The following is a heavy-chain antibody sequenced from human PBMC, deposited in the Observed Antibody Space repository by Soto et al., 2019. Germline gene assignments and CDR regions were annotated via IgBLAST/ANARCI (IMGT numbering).Heavy chain of an antibody. D-gene: IGHD3-10*01. CDR2: INPNGGST. J-gene: IGHJ4*02. CDR3: ARSLMEGDY. V-gene: IGHV1-46*03. Sequence: QVQLIQSGAEVKKPGASVKVSCKASGYTFTSSYIHWVRQAPGQGLEWMVIINPNGGSTNYAQKFQGRVTMTRDTSTSTVYMELSSLTSEDTAVYYCARSLMEGDYWGQGTLVTVSS. CDR1: GYTFTSSY.